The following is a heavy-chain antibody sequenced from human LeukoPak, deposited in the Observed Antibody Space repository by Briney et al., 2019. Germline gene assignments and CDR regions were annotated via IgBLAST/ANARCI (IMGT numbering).Heavy chain of an antibody. CDR2: IYYSGSI. V-gene: IGHV4-28*05. CDR3: ARCVTYYYDSRTPDAFDI. D-gene: IGHD3-22*01. J-gene: IGHJ3*02. Sequence: SDTLSLTCAVSGYSISSSNWWGWIRQPPGKGLEWIGYIYYSGSIYYNPSLKSRVTMSVDTSKNQFSLKLSSVTAVDTAVYYCARCVTYYYDSRTPDAFDIWGQGTMVTVSS. CDR1: GYSISSSNW.